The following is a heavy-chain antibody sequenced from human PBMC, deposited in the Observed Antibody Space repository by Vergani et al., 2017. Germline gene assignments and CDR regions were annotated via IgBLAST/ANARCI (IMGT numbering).Heavy chain of an antibody. Sequence: EVQLLESGGGLVQPGGSLRLSCAASGFSFSTYAMTWVRQAPGKGLEWVSRIHSDGSSTSYADSVKGRFTLSRDKAKNTLYLQMNSLRAEDTAVYYCARAPIITVGGVLFYYYYGMDVWGQGTTVTVSS. V-gene: IGHV3-74*02. CDR1: GFSFSTYA. D-gene: IGHD3-16*01. CDR3: ARAPIITVGGVLFYYYYGMDV. J-gene: IGHJ6*02. CDR2: IHSDGSST.